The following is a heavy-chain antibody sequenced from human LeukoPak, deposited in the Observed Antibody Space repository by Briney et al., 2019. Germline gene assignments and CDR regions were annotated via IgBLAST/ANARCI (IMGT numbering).Heavy chain of an antibody. CDR1: GGSISCSSYY. CDR3: ARGFKNFYDSSGYKSAFDI. CDR2: SYYSRST. J-gene: IGHJ3*02. Sequence: PSEIQFLTSAVSGGSISCSSYYWGRMRQPPGKGLGWIWPSYYSRSTNYTPPLKVRVTIYVATTNTQFPLKLIPATAADTSEYCCARGFKNFYDSSGYKSAFDIWGQGTMVSVSS. D-gene: IGHD3-22*01. V-gene: IGHV4-39*06.